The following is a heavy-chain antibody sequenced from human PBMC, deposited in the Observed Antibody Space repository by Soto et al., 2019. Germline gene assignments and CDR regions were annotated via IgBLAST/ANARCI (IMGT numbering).Heavy chain of an antibody. J-gene: IGHJ6*02. CDR1: GYSFTSYW. Sequence: PGESLKISCKGSGYSFTSYWISWVRQMPGKGLEWMGRIDPSDSYTNYSPSFQGHVTISADKSISTAYLQWSSLKASDTAMYYCARLQEGYCSGGSCYYYYGMDVWGQGTTGTSP. V-gene: IGHV5-10-1*01. CDR2: IDPSDSYT. CDR3: ARLQEGYCSGGSCYYYYGMDV. D-gene: IGHD2-15*01.